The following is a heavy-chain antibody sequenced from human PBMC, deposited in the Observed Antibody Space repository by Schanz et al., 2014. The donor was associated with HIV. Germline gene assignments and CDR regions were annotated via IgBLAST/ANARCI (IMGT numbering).Heavy chain of an antibody. CDR1: GFTFSASP. Sequence: EVQLLESGGGLVQPGGSLRLSCEVSGFTFSASPMTWVRQAPGKGLEWVSTISAAGASTYYGASVKGRFTISRDNSQDTLFLQMDSLRAEDTAIYYCAKVLTSVNGGYNFWDGFDIWGQGTMVTVSS. CDR3: AKVLTSVNGGYNFWDGFDI. J-gene: IGHJ3*02. CDR2: ISAAGAST. D-gene: IGHD5-12*01. V-gene: IGHV3-23*01.